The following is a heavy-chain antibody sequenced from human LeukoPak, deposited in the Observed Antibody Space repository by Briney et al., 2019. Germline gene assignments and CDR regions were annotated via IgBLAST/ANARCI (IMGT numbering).Heavy chain of an antibody. CDR2: ISGSGGSA. J-gene: IGHJ4*02. CDR1: GFTFSSFA. CDR3: AKRVGMVRGEGGY. D-gene: IGHD3-10*01. V-gene: IGHV3-23*01. Sequence: GGSLRLSCAASGFTFSSFAMSWVRQAPGKGLEWVSAISGSGGSAYYADSVKGRFTISRDNSKNTLYLQMNSLRAEDTAVYYCAKRVGMVRGEGGYWGQGTLVTVSS.